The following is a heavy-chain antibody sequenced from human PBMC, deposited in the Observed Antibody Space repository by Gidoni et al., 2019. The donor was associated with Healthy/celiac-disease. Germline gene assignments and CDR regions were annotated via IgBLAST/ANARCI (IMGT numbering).Heavy chain of an antibody. CDR1: GGTFSSYA. CDR3: ARTRRMSQYYFDY. J-gene: IGHJ4*02. Sequence: QAQLVQSGAEVKKRGSSVKDSCKAAGGTFSSYAISWVRRAPGQGLEWMGGIIPIFGTANYAQKFQGRVTITADKSTSTAYMELSSLRSEDTAVYYCARTRRMSQYYFDYWGQGTLVTVSS. D-gene: IGHD2-15*01. V-gene: IGHV1-69*06. CDR2: IIPIFGTA.